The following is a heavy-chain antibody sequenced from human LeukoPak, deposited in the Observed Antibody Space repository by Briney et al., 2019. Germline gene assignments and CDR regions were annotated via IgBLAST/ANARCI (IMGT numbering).Heavy chain of an antibody. CDR2: ISGGADLI. CDR1: GFTFSSYA. J-gene: IGHJ4*02. V-gene: IGHV3-23*01. CDR3: AKATGDGGTFHY. Sequence: PGGSLRLSCGTSGFTFSSYAMSWVRQAPGKGLEWVSAISGGADLIYYADSAKGRFFISRDNSKNTLSLQMNSLRADDTAVYYCAKATGDGGTFHYWGQGTLVTVSS. D-gene: IGHD7-27*01.